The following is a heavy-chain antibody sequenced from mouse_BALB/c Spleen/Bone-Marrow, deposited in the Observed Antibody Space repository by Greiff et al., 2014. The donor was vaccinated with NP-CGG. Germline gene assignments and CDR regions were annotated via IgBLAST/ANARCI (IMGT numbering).Heavy chain of an antibody. Sequence: SGAELVKPGASVKLSCKASGYTFSSYYMYWVKQRPGQGLEWIGEINPSNGGTKFNEKFKSKATLTVDKSSSTAYMQPSSLTSEDSAVYYCTRSNYGYWYFDVWGAGTTVTVSS. CDR1: GYTFSSYY. V-gene: IGHV1S81*02. CDR2: INPSNGGT. D-gene: IGHD1-1*01. CDR3: TRSNYGYWYFDV. J-gene: IGHJ1*01.